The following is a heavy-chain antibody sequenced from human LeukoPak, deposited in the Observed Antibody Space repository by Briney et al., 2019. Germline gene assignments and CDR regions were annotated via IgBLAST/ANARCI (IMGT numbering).Heavy chain of an antibody. Sequence: SVKVSCKASGGTFSSYAISWVRQAPGQGLEWMGRIIPILGIANYAQKFQGRVTITADKSTSTAYLELSSLRSEDTAVYYCARGTLPDYYSYGMDVWGQGTTVTVSS. V-gene: IGHV1-69*04. J-gene: IGHJ6*02. CDR3: ARGTLPDYYSYGMDV. CDR2: IIPILGIA. CDR1: GGTFSSYA. D-gene: IGHD3-10*01.